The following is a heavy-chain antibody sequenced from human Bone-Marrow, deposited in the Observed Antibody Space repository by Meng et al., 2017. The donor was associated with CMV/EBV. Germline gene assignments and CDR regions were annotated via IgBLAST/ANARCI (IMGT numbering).Heavy chain of an antibody. D-gene: IGHD2/OR15-2a*01. CDR1: GFTFSSYA. J-gene: IGHJ4*02. V-gene: IGHV3-30-3*01. CDR2: ISYDGSNK. Sequence: GESLKISCAASGFTFSSYAMHWVRQAPGKGLQWVTVISYDGSNKYYTDSVKGRFTISRDNSKNTLFLQMNSLKTEDTAVYYCTTLSVSWGQGTLVTVSS. CDR3: TTLSVS.